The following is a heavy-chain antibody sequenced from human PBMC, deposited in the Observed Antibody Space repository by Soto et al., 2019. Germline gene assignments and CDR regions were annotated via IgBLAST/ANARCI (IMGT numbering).Heavy chain of an antibody. CDR3: AREPMTTVTKNNWFDP. J-gene: IGHJ5*02. Sequence: VSVKVSCKASGYTFTSYYMHWVRQAPGQGLEWMGIFNPSGGSTSYAQKFQGRVTMTRDTSTSTVYMELSSLRSEDTAVYYCAREPMTTVTKNNWFDPWGQGTLVTVSS. CDR1: GYTFTSYY. D-gene: IGHD4-17*01. V-gene: IGHV1-46*03. CDR2: FNPSGGST.